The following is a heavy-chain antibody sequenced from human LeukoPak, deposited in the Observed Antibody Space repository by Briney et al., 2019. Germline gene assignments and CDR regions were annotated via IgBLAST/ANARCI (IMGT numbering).Heavy chain of an antibody. CDR3: ARETRNRPLTVDY. Sequence: PGGSLRLSCTASGFSINSYDMSWVRQAPGKGLEWVSAISGDGYRTYYADSVQGRFTISRDNSKNTLFLQINSPRAEDTAIYFCARETRNRPLTVDYWGQGSLVTVSS. CDR1: GFSINSYD. D-gene: IGHD2/OR15-2a*01. V-gene: IGHV3-23*01. J-gene: IGHJ4*02. CDR2: ISGDGYRT.